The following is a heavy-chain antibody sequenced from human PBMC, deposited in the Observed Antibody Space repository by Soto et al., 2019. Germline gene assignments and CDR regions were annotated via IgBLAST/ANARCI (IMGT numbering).Heavy chain of an antibody. CDR3: AHSLYSGYDSYFDY. Sequence: QITLKESGPTLVKPTQPLTLTCTFSGFSLSTSGVGVGWIRQPPGKALEWLALIYWDDDKRYSPSLKSRLTITKDTSKNQVVLTMTNMDPVDTATYYCAHSLYSGYDSYFDYWGQGTLVTVSS. CDR2: IYWDDDK. CDR1: GFSLSTSGVG. D-gene: IGHD5-12*01. V-gene: IGHV2-5*02. J-gene: IGHJ4*02.